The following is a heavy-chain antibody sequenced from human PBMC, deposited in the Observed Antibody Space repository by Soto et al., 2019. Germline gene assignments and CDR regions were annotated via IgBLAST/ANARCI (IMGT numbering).Heavy chain of an antibody. Sequence: QVQLVQSGAEVKKPGASVKVSCKASGYTFTSYDINWVRQATGQGLEWMGWMNPNSGNTGYAQKFQGRVTMTRNTSISTAYMELSSLRCEDTAVYYCARGWVTYYDFWSGYYGNYYGMDVWGQGTTVTVSS. CDR1: GYTFTSYD. D-gene: IGHD3-3*01. V-gene: IGHV1-8*01. CDR3: ARGWVTYYDFWSGYYGNYYGMDV. CDR2: MNPNSGNT. J-gene: IGHJ6*02.